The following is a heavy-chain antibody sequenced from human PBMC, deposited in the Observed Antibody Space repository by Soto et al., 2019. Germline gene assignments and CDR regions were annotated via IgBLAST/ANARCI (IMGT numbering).Heavy chain of an antibody. V-gene: IGHV1-69*13. D-gene: IGHD3-22*01. Sequence: SAKVSCKASGGTFSSCAISWVRQAPGQGLEWMGGIIPIFGTANYAQKFQGRVTITADESTSTAYMELSSLRSEDTAVYYCARXPYYYDSSGYYWTYFDYWGQGTLVTVSS. CDR3: ARXPYYYDSSGYYWTYFDY. CDR1: GGTFSSCA. CDR2: IIPIFGTA. J-gene: IGHJ4*02.